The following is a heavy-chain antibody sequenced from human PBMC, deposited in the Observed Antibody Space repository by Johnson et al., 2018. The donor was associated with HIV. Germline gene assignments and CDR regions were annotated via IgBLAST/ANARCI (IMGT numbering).Heavy chain of an antibody. J-gene: IGHJ3*02. CDR1: GFSVSNNY. CDR2: ISWNSGSI. Sequence: VQLVESGGGLIQPGGSLRLSCAASGFSVSNNYMSWVRQAPGKGLEWVSGISWNSGSIGYADSVKGRFTISRDNAKNSLYLQMNSLKTEDTAVYYCTTDGVSDIVVVPATPSGSGSYGRYIWGQGTMVTVSS. D-gene: IGHD2-2*01. V-gene: IGHV3-9*01. CDR3: TTDGVSDIVVVPATPSGSGSYGRYI.